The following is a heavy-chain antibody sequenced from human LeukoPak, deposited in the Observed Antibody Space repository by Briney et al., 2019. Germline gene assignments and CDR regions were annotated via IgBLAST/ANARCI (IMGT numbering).Heavy chain of an antibody. J-gene: IGHJ4*02. V-gene: IGHV3-23*01. CDR1: GFTFINYA. CDR3: AKGGDYYGASFDF. D-gene: IGHD3-10*01. CDR2: ISGDGGYT. Sequence: GGSLRLSCAASGFTFINYAMTWVRQAPGKGLEWVSSISGDGGYTYYADSVKGRFTISRDNSKNTVYVEMNSLRGEDTAIYYCAKGGDYYGASFDFWGQRSNVPVSS.